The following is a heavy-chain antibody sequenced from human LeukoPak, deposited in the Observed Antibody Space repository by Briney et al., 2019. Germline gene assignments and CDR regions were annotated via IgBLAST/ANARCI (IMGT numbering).Heavy chain of an antibody. CDR2: ISYDGSNK. V-gene: IGHV3-30*04. D-gene: IGHD6-13*01. CDR3: ARWAPYSSSWYFDY. J-gene: IGHJ4*02. Sequence: GGSLRLSCAASGFTFSSYAMHCVRHAPGKGPEWAAVISYDGSNKYYADSVKGRFTISRDNSKNTLYLQMNSLRAEDTAVYYCARWAPYSSSWYFDYWGQGTLVTVSS. CDR1: GFTFSSYA.